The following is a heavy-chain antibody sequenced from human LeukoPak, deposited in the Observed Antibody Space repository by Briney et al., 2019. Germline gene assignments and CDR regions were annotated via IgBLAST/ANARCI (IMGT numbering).Heavy chain of an antibody. CDR1: GYSFTSYW. CDR2: IYPGDSDT. Sequence: GESLKISCKGSGYSFTSYWIGWVRQMPGKGLEWMGIIYPGDSDTRYSPSFQGQVTISADKSISTAYLQWSSLKASDTAMYYCAREGKYGSGSYSPFDYWGPGTLVTVSS. J-gene: IGHJ4*02. CDR3: AREGKYGSGSYSPFDY. D-gene: IGHD3-10*01. V-gene: IGHV5-51*01.